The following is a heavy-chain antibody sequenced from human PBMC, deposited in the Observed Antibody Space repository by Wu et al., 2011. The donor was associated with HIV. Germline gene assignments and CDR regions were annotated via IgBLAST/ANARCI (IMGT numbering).Heavy chain of an antibody. D-gene: IGHD5-12*01. CDR3: ATGRRSGYSDYGGPWFREPLENPY. J-gene: IGHJ4*02. Sequence: QVQLVQSGAEVKKPGASVKVSCKASGYTFTSYNINWVRQATGQGLEWMGWMNPNSGNTAYAQKFQGRVTITRNTSISTAYMELSSLRSEDTAVYYCATGRRSGYSDYGGPWFREPLENPYWGQGTLVTVSS. CDR2: MNPNSGNT. V-gene: IGHV1-8*03. CDR1: GYTFTSYN.